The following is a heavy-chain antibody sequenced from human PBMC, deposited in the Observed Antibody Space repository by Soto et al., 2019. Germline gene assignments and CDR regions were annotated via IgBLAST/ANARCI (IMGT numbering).Heavy chain of an antibody. Sequence: GSSVKLSCKASGYTFTSYYMHWVRQAPGRGLEWMGRINPCNGNTSYAQKFQGRVTMTTDTSTSTAYMELRSLRSDDTAVYYCARDGPMDRAFDIWGQGTMVTGSS. J-gene: IGHJ3*02. CDR2: INPCNGNT. D-gene: IGHD3-10*01. V-gene: IGHV1-18*04. CDR3: ARDGPMDRAFDI. CDR1: GYTFTSYY.